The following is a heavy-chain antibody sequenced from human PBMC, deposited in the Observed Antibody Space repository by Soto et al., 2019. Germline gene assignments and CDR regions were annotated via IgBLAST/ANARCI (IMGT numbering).Heavy chain of an antibody. CDR2: ISSRSDI. D-gene: IGHD2-2*02. V-gene: IGHV3-21*01. Sequence: PGVSRILSCAASGFTFSTYSINWVRQAPGKGLEWVSSISSRSDIYYADSVKGRFTISRDNAKNSVSLQMNSLRAEDTAVYYCAREYTAWPLAYGLDVWGQGTTVTVSS. CDR3: AREYTAWPLAYGLDV. CDR1: GFTFSTYS. J-gene: IGHJ6*02.